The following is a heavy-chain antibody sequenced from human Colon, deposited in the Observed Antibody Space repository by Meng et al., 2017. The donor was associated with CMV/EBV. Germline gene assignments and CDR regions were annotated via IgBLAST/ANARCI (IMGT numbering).Heavy chain of an antibody. CDR1: GFTFDDYD. D-gene: IGHD5-18*01. CDR2: INWNSRTI. V-gene: IGHV3-9*01. Sequence: SCAASGFTFDDYDMHWVRQVPGKGLEWVSSINWNSRTIRYADSVKGRFTVSRDNAKNSLYLQMDSLRAEDTALYYCAKDKGYSYGSALDYWGQGTLVTVSS. CDR3: AKDKGYSYGSALDY. J-gene: IGHJ4*02.